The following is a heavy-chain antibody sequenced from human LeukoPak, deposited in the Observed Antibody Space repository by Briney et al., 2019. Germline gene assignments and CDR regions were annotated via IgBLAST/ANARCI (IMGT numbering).Heavy chain of an antibody. D-gene: IGHD6-13*01. Sequence: GESLKISCKGSGYSFTSYWIGWVRQMPGKGLEWMGIIYPGDSDTRYSASFQGQVTISADKSISTAYLQWSSLKASDTAMYYCARHGDSSSWYVDYWGQGTLVTVSS. V-gene: IGHV5-51*01. CDR3: ARHGDSSSWYVDY. CDR1: GYSFTSYW. CDR2: IYPGDSDT. J-gene: IGHJ4*02.